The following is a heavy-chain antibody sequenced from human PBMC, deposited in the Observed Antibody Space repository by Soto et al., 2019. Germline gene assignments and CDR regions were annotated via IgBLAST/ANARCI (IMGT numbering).Heavy chain of an antibody. J-gene: IGHJ5*02. CDR3: AHSVGEDWFDP. CDR2: IYWDDDK. CDR1: GFSLTTSGVG. D-gene: IGHD3-16*01. Sequence: TLKESGPTLVKSTQTLTLTCPFSGFSLTTSGVGVGWIRQPPGKALEWLALIYWDDDKRYSPSLKSRLTINKDPSKNHVVLMMTNMDPVDPATYYCAHSVGEDWFDPWGQGTLVPVSS. V-gene: IGHV2-5*02.